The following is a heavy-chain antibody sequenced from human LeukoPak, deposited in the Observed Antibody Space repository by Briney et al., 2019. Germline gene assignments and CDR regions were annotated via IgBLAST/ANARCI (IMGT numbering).Heavy chain of an antibody. CDR2: ISYDGSNK. CDR3: AREPPAQLVAAFDY. V-gene: IGHV3-30*01. CDR1: GFTFSSYA. Sequence: GRSLRLSCAASGFTFSSYAMHWVRQAPGKGLEWVAVISYDGSNKYYADSVKGRFTISRDNSKNTLYLQMNSLRAEDTAEYYCAREPPAQLVAAFDYWGQGTLVTVSS. D-gene: IGHD2-15*01. J-gene: IGHJ4*02.